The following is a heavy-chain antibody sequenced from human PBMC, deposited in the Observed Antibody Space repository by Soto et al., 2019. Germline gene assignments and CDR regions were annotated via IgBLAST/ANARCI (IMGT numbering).Heavy chain of an antibody. CDR3: ARGMAFDY. CDR2: ISYDGSNK. CDR1: GFTFSSYA. Sequence: QVQLVESGGGVVQPGRSLRLSCAASGFTFSSYAMHWVRQAPGKGLEWVAVISYDGSNKYYADSVKGRFTISRDNSENTLYLQMNSLRAEDTAVYYCARGMAFDYWGQGSLVTVSS. J-gene: IGHJ4*02. V-gene: IGHV3-30-3*01.